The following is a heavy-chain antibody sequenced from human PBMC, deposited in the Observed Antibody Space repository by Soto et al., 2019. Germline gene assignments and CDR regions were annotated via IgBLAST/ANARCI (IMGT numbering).Heavy chain of an antibody. CDR2: IYHSGST. CDR1: GGSISSSNW. D-gene: IGHD3-22*01. CDR3: ARVGYYDSSGYWVAFDI. V-gene: IGHV4-4*02. J-gene: IGHJ3*02. Sequence: SETLSLTCAVSGGSISSSNWWSWVRQPPGKGLEWIGEIYHSGSTNYNPSLKSRVTISVDKSKNQFSLKLSSVTAADTAVYYCARVGYYDSSGYWVAFDIWGQGTMVTVSS.